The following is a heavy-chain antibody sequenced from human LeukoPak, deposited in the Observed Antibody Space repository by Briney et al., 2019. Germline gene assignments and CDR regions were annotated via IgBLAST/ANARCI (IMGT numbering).Heavy chain of an antibody. D-gene: IGHD2-2*01. Sequence: SETLSLTCTVSGGSISSGGYYWSWIRQHPGTGLEWIGYIYYSGSTYYNPSLKSRVTISVDTSKNQFSLKLSSVTAADTAVYYCARAHRDIVVVPAAPADWFDPWGQGTLVTVSS. CDR2: IYYSGST. J-gene: IGHJ5*02. V-gene: IGHV4-31*03. CDR3: ARAHRDIVVVPAAPADWFDP. CDR1: GGSISSGGYY.